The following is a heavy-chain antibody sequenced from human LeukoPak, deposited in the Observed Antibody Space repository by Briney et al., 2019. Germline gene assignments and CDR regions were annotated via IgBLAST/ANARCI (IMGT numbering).Heavy chain of an antibody. CDR1: GYTFTGYY. Sequence: ASVKVSCKASGYTFTGYYMHWVRQAPGQGLEWMGWINPNSGGTNYAQKFQGRVTMTRDTSISTAYMELSRLRSDDTAVYYCARGGPRVVVISSPFDYWGQGTLVTVSS. J-gene: IGHJ4*02. CDR2: INPNSGGT. CDR3: ARGGPRVVVISSPFDY. D-gene: IGHD3-22*01. V-gene: IGHV1-2*02.